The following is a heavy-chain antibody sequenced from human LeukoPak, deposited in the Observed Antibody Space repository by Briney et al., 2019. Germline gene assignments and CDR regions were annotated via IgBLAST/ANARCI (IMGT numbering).Heavy chain of an antibody. D-gene: IGHD3-16*02. CDR3: ARDEILRYYDYVWGSYRYNVDYY. CDR2: IYTSGST. J-gene: IGHJ4*02. V-gene: IGHV4-61*02. Sequence: SETLSLTCTVSGGSISSGSYYWGWIRQPAGKGLEWIGRIYTSGSTNYNPSLKSRVTISVDTSKNQFSLKLSSVTAADTAVYYCARDEILRYYDYVWGSYRYNVDYYWGQGTLVTVSS. CDR1: GGSISSGSYY.